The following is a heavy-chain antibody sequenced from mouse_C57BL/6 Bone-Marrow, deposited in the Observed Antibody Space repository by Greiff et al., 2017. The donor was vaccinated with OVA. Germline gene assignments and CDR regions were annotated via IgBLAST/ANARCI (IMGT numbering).Heavy chain of an antibody. CDR3: ASPYDYDVGAWFAY. Sequence: DVQLVESGGGLVKPGGSLKLSCAASGFTFSDYGMHWVRQAPEKGLEWVAYISSGSSTIYYADTVKGRFTISRDNAKNTLFLQMTSLRSEDTAMYYCASPYDYDVGAWFAYWGQGTLVTVSA. D-gene: IGHD2-4*01. J-gene: IGHJ3*01. CDR1: GFTFSDYG. CDR2: ISSGSSTI. V-gene: IGHV5-17*01.